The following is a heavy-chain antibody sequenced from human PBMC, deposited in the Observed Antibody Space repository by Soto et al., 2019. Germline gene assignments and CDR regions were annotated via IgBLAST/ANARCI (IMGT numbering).Heavy chain of an antibody. CDR3: ASRLPGGYGMDV. J-gene: IGHJ6*02. V-gene: IGHV4-59*01. Sequence: SETLSLTCTVSGGPISSYYWSWIRQPPGKGLEWIGYIYYSGSTNYNPSLKSRVTISVDTSKNQFSLKLSSVTAADTAVYYCASRLPGGYGMDVWGQGTTVTVSS. CDR2: IYYSGST. CDR1: GGPISSYY.